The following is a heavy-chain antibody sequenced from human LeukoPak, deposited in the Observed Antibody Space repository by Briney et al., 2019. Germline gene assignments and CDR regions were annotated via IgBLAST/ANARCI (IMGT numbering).Heavy chain of an antibody. J-gene: IGHJ4*02. CDR1: GFIVSSNY. CDR2: IYSGGST. Sequence: GGSLRLSCAASGFIVSSNYMSWVRQAPGKGLEWVSIIYSGGSTYYADSVKGRFTISRDNSKNTLYLQMNSLRAEDTAVYYCAREGQRSSDWYGGNYFDYWGQGTLVIVSS. D-gene: IGHD6-13*01. CDR3: AREGQRSSDWYGGNYFDY. V-gene: IGHV3-53*01.